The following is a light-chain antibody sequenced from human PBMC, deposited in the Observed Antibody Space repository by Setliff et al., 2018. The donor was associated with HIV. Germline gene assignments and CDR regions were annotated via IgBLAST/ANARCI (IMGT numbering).Light chain of an antibody. J-gene: IGLJ1*01. CDR1: SSDVGDYNY. CDR3: SSYTSSTTLV. CDR2: EVS. V-gene: IGLV2-14*01. Sequence: QSVLAQPASVSGSPGQPITISCTGTSSDVGDYNYVSWYQQHPGKAPKLMIYEVSNRPSGVSYRFSGSKSGNTASLTISGLQAEDEAYYHCSSYTSSTTLVFGTGTKVTVL.